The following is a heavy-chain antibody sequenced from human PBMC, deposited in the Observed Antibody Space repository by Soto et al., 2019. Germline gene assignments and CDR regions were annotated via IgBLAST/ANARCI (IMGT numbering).Heavy chain of an antibody. CDR3: ARGVVDTALLGS. CDR2: IIPIFGTA. Sequence: QVQLVQSGAEVKKPGSSVKVSCKASGGTFSSYAISWVRQAPGQGLEWMGGIIPIFGTANYAQKFQGRVXLXGXXATSSAYVERSSLRSEDTAVYYCARGVVDTALLGSWGEGTLVTVFS. CDR1: GGTFSSYA. V-gene: IGHV1-69*12. J-gene: IGHJ5*02. D-gene: IGHD5-18*01.